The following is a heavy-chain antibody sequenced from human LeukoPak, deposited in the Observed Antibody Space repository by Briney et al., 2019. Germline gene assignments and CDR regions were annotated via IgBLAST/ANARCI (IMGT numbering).Heavy chain of an antibody. CDR1: GYTFTSYG. D-gene: IGHD4-17*01. V-gene: IGHV1-69*13. J-gene: IGHJ6*02. CDR2: IIPIFGTA. Sequence: SVKVSCKASGYTFTSYGISWVRQAPGQGLEWMGGIIPIFGTANYAQKFQGRVTITADESTSTAYMELSSLRSEDTAVYYCASVTTPSRLSHYYYYGMDVWGQGTTVTVSS. CDR3: ASVTTPSRLSHYYYYGMDV.